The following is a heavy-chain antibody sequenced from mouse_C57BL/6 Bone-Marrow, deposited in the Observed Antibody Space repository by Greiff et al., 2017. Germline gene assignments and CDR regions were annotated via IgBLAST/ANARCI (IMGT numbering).Heavy chain of an antibody. CDR2: IDPENGDT. Sequence: DVKLQESGAELVRPGASVKLSCTASGFTIKDDYMHWVKQRPEQGLEWIGWIDPENGDTEYASKFQGKATITVDTSSNTAYLQLSSLTSEDTAVYYGTRIAYWGQGTLVTVSA. CDR1: GFTIKDDY. V-gene: IGHV14-4*01. CDR3: TRIAY. J-gene: IGHJ3*01.